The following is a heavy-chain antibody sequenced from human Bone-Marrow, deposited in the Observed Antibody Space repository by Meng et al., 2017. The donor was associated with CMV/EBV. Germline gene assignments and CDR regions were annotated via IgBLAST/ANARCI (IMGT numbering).Heavy chain of an antibody. CDR2: IWYDGSNK. Sequence: GESLKISCAASGFSFTTYGMHWVRQAPGKGLEWVAFIWYDGSNKYYADSVKGRFTISRDNSKNTIFLQMNSLRAEDTAVYYCAKDHWVAPNTYGGGAFDSWGQGTMVTVSS. CDR3: AKDHWVAPNTYGGGAFDS. V-gene: IGHV3-30*02. D-gene: IGHD2-21*01. CDR1: GFSFTTYG. J-gene: IGHJ3*01.